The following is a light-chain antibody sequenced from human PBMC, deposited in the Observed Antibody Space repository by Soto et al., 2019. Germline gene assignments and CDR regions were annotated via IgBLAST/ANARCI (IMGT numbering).Light chain of an antibody. V-gene: IGKV3-15*01. CDR3: QQYLNWPRT. Sequence: EIVMTQSPATLSVSPGERATLSCRASQSVSSNLAWYQQKPGQAPRLLIYGASTRATGIPARFSGSGSGTEFTLSISSLQSEDFAVYYCQQYLNWPRTFGQGTKVDNK. CDR1: QSVSSN. J-gene: IGKJ1*01. CDR2: GAS.